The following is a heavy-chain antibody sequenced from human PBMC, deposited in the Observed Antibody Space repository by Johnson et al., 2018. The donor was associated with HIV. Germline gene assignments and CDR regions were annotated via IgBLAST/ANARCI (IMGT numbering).Heavy chain of an antibody. CDR3: ARAGVVFSTASHDAFDI. Sequence: EVQLVESGGGVVQPGRSLRLSCAASGFTFSKYDIHWVRQAPGKGLEWVSIVFSGDNTYYADSVKGRFTISRDNSKNTLYLQMNSLRAEDTAVYYCARAGVVFSTASHDAFDIWGQGTMVTVSS. D-gene: IGHD2-21*01. CDR1: GFTFSKYD. V-gene: IGHV3-66*01. CDR2: VFSGDNT. J-gene: IGHJ3*02.